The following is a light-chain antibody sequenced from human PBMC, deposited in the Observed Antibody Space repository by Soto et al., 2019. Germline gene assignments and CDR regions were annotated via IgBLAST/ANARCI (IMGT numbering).Light chain of an antibody. V-gene: IGLV1-40*01. CDR3: QSYDSSLSAVV. CDR2: GDT. J-gene: IGLJ2*01. CDR1: SSNIGANHD. Sequence: QSVLTQPPSVSGAPGQRVTISCTGSSSNIGANHDVHWYQQLPGTAPKFLIYGDTNRPSGIPDRFSGSKSGTSASLAITGLQAEDEADYYCQSYDSSLSAVVFGGGTQLTVL.